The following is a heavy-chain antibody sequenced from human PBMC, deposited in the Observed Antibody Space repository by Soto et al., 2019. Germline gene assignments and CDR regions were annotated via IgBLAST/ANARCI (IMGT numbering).Heavy chain of an antibody. J-gene: IGHJ4*02. CDR1: GFTVRDNY. Sequence: RLSCAASGFTVRDNYMSWVRQAPGKGLEWVSIIYSDGSTYNTDSVKGRFTLSRDNFKNTLYLQINSLRVEDTAAYYCARGGLSDFDYSRQGTLVTVSS. CDR2: IYSDGST. CDR3: ARGGLSDFDY. V-gene: IGHV3-53*01.